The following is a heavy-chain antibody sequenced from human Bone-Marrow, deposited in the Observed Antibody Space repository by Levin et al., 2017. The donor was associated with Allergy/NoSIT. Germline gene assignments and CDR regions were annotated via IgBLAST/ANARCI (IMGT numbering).Heavy chain of an antibody. Sequence: LAGGSLRLSCAASGFSFNTYSMNWVRQAPGKGLEWVSHISYSSGTIYYADSVKGRFTISRDNAKNSLYLQMNSLRVDDTAVYYCVRDSYFYGSGSPEFDFWGQGTLVTVSS. CDR3: VRDSYFYGSGSPEFDF. J-gene: IGHJ4*02. CDR2: ISYSSGTI. D-gene: IGHD3-10*01. V-gene: IGHV3-48*01. CDR1: GFSFNTYS.